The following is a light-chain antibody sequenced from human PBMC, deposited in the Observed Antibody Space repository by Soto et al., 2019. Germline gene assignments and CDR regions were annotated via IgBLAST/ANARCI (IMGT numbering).Light chain of an antibody. V-gene: IGKV3-15*01. CDR1: QNVGTY. CDR2: GAS. J-gene: IGKJ2*01. CDR3: QQYNNWPPHT. Sequence: EIVMTQSPATLSLSPGDRATLSCSASQNVGTYLAWYQQKPGQAPRLLIYGASTRATDIPARFSGSGSGTEFTLTISSLQSEDFAVDYCQQYNNWPPHTFGQGTKLEIK.